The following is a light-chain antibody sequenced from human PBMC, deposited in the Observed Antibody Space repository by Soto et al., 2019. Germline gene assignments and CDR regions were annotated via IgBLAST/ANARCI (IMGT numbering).Light chain of an antibody. J-gene: IGKJ1*01. CDR1: QSVSSKF. CDR2: AAS. Sequence: EIVLTQCPGTLSLSPGERAALSCRASQSVSSKFLAWYQQKPGQAPRARIYAASNRATGIPDRFGGSGSGTDCTLTISRLEPVDFAVYYCQQGGSSPPTCGQGTRVEIK. CDR3: QQGGSSPPT. V-gene: IGKV3-20*01.